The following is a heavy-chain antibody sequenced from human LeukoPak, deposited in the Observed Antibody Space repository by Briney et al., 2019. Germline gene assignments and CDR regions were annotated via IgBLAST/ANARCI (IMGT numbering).Heavy chain of an antibody. CDR1: GLTFTDFW. D-gene: IGHD2-2*01. V-gene: IGHV3-7*01. CDR2: IKPDGNEK. CDR3: SGRDSSRSPRAY. J-gene: IGHJ4*02. Sequence: GGSLRLSCAASGLTFTDFWMNWVRLAPGRGLEWLANIKPDGNEKYYVDSVKGRFAISRDNAKNEVYLEMNGPRAEDTGVYYCSGRDSSRSPRAYWGQGTLVSVSS.